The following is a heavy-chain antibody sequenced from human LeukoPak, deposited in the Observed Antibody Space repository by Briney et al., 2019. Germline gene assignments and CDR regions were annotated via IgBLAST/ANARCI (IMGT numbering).Heavy chain of an antibody. CDR2: INPNSGGT. J-gene: IGHJ4*02. D-gene: IGHD5-12*01. V-gene: IGHV1-2*02. CDR1: GYTFTDYY. CDR3: ARGAGGYDCDY. Sequence: ASVKVSCKASGYTFTDYYMHWVRQAPGQGLEWMGWINPNSGGTKYAQKFQGRVTMTRDTSISTAYMELSRLRSDDTAVYYCARGAGGYDCDYGGQGTLVTVSS.